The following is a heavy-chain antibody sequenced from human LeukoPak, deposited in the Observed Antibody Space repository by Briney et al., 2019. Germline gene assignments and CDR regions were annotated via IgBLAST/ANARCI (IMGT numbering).Heavy chain of an antibody. J-gene: IGHJ4*02. CDR3: AKGPLYSGSDYFAY. CDR2: ISWNSGSI. V-gene: IGHV3-9*01. CDR1: GFTFDDYA. Sequence: GGSLRLSCAASGFTFDDYAMHWVRQAPGKGLEWVSGISWNSGSIGYADSVKGRFTISRDNAKNSLYLQMNSLRSEDTAFYYCAKGPLYSGSDYFAYWGQGTLVTVPS. D-gene: IGHD1-26*01.